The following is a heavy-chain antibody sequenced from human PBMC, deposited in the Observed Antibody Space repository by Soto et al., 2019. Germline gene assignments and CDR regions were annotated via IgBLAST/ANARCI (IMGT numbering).Heavy chain of an antibody. CDR1: GGTFNNYA. J-gene: IGHJ4*02. CDR3: AREVTVASYSFDF. Sequence: QLVQSGAEVKRPGSSVKVSCKASGGTFNNYALSWVRQAPGQGLEWVGGIIPIFNSANYAQKFQGRVTITADDSTSTAYMELRSLRPDDTAVYYCAREVTVASYSFDFWGQGTLVTVSS. D-gene: IGHD5-12*01. V-gene: IGHV1-69*01. CDR2: IIPIFNSA.